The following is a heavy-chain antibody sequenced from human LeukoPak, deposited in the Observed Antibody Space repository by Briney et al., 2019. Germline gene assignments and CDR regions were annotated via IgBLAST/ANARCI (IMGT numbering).Heavy chain of an antibody. J-gene: IGHJ2*01. CDR1: GGSFSGYY. CDR3: ARSLLRLVKVYFDL. V-gene: IGHV4-34*01. CDR2: INHSGST. D-gene: IGHD4-17*01. Sequence: SETLSLTCAVYGGSFSGYYWSWIRQPPGNGLEWIGEINHSGSTNYNPSLKSRVTISVDTSKNQFSLKLSSVTAADTAVFYCARSLLRLVKVYFDLWGRGTLVTVSS.